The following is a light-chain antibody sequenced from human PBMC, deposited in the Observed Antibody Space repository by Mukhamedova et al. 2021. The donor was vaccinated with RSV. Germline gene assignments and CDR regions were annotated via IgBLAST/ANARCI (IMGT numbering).Light chain of an antibody. Sequence: GKNVRPPRIPDRFSGSSSGNTASLTITGAQAEDEADYYCNSRDSSGNYLAFGVGTKLTVL. V-gene: IGLV3-19*01. CDR2: GKN. CDR3: NSRDSSGNYLA. J-gene: IGLJ2*01.